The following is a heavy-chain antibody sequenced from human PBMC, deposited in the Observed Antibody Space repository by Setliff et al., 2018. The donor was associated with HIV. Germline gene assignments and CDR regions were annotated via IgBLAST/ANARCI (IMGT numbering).Heavy chain of an antibody. CDR3: ARRGRFMGWFDP. J-gene: IGHJ5*02. V-gene: IGHV4-4*09. D-gene: IGHD3-3*01. CDR2: INSSGAT. CDR1: GGSFSNFF. Sequence: SETLSLTCTVSGGSFSNFFWNWIRQPPGKGLEWIGYINSSGATNYNPSLKSRVNISIDPSENHFTLRLSSVTVADKAVYYCARRGRFMGWFDPWGQGSLVTVSS.